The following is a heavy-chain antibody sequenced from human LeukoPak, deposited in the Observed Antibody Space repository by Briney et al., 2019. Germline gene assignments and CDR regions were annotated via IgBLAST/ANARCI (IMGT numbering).Heavy chain of an antibody. CDR3: ARGCRYYDFWSGYYNWFDP. V-gene: IGHV3-33*01. CDR1: GFTFSSYG. Sequence: GRSLRLSCAASGFTFSSYGMHWVRQAPGKGLEWVAVIWYDGSNKYYADSVKGRFTISRDNSKNTLYLQMNSLSAEDTAVYYCARGCRYYDFWSGYYNWFDPWGQGTLVTVSS. CDR2: IWYDGSNK. J-gene: IGHJ5*02. D-gene: IGHD3-3*01.